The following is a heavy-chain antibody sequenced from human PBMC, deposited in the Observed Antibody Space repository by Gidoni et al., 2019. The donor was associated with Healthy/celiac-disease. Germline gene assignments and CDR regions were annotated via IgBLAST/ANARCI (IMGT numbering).Heavy chain of an antibody. CDR3: AREWFGEGDYYYGMDV. Sequence: QVQLVESGGGVVQPGRSLRLSCAASGFTFSSYGMRWVRQAPGKGLEWVAVIWYDGSNKYYADSVKGRFTISRDNSKNTLYLQMNSLRAEDTAVYYCAREWFGEGDYYYGMDVWGQGTTVTVSS. CDR1: GFTFSSYG. J-gene: IGHJ6*02. CDR2: IWYDGSNK. V-gene: IGHV3-33*01. D-gene: IGHD3-10*01.